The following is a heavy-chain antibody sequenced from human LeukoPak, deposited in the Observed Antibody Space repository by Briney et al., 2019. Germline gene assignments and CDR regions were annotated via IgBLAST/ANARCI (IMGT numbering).Heavy chain of an antibody. J-gene: IGHJ5*02. Sequence: SETLSLTCTVSGGSISSYYWSWIRQPPGKGLEWIGYIYYSGSTNYNPSLKSRVTISVDTSKNQFSLKLSSETAADTAVYYCARAWSSSFNWFDPWGQGTLVTVSS. V-gene: IGHV4-59*01. CDR3: ARAWSSSFNWFDP. D-gene: IGHD6-13*01. CDR1: GGSISSYY. CDR2: IYYSGST.